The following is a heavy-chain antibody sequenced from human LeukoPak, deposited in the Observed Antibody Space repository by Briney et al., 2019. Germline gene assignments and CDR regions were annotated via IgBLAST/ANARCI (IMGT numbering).Heavy chain of an antibody. D-gene: IGHD1-1*01. CDR2: IYYSGTT. Sequence: PSETLSLTCAVYGGSFSGYYWSWIRQPPGKGLEWIGYIYYSGTTNYNPSLKSRVTISVDTSKNQFSLKLSSVTAADTAVYFCARYWSRFDYWGQGTLVTVSS. J-gene: IGHJ4*02. CDR3: ARYWSRFDY. CDR1: GGSFSGYY. V-gene: IGHV4-59*08.